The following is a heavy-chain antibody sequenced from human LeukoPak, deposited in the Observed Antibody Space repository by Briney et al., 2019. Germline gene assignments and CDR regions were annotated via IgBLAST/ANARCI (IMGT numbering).Heavy chain of an antibody. D-gene: IGHD1-26*01. J-gene: IGHJ4*02. CDR3: ARSLGSLVDY. CDR1: GGSISSDS. CDR2: IYISGST. Sequence: PSETLSLTCSVSGGSISSDSWNWIRQPAGKGLEWIGRIYISGSTNYNPSLKSRVTISVDTSKNQFSLKLSSVTAADTAVYYCARSLGSLVDYWGQGTLVTVSS. V-gene: IGHV4-4*07.